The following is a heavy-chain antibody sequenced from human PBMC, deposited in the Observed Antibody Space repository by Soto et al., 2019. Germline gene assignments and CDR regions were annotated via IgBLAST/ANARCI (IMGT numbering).Heavy chain of an antibody. Sequence: LSLTCAVYGGSFSGYYWSWIRQPPGKGLEWIGEINHSGSTNYNPSLKSRVTISVDTSKNQFSLKLSSVTAADTAVYYCARGLGYCSSTSCSANWFDHWGQGTLVTVSA. CDR2: INHSGST. CDR3: ARGLGYCSSTSCSANWFDH. CDR1: GGSFSGYY. D-gene: IGHD2-2*03. J-gene: IGHJ5*02. V-gene: IGHV4-34*01.